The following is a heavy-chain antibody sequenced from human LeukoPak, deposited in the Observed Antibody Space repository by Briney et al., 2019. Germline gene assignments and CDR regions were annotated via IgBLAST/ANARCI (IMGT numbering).Heavy chain of an antibody. D-gene: IGHD3-10*01. CDR3: AYGPSFDP. V-gene: IGHV3-53*01. Sequence: GGSLRLSCVVSGLTFSSYSMSWVRQAPGKGLEWVSVIYSGGSTYYADSVKGRFTISRDNSKNTLYLQMNSLRAEDTAVYYCAYGPSFDPWGQGTLVTVSS. CDR2: IYSGGST. J-gene: IGHJ5*02. CDR1: GLTFSSYS.